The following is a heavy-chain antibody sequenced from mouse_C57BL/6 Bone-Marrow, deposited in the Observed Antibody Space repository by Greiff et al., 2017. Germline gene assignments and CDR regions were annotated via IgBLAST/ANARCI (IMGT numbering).Heavy chain of an antibody. V-gene: IGHV1-72*01. CDR3: ARTHYYGKGWCAY. D-gene: IGHD1-1*01. CDR2: IDPNSGGT. J-gene: IGHJ3*01. Sequence: VQLQQPGAELVKPGASVQLSCKASGYTFPSYWMHWVKQRPGRGLEWIGRIDPNSGGTKYNEKFKSKATLTVDKPASTAYMQLSILTSEDSAVYYGARTHYYGKGWCAYWGQGTLVTVSA. CDR1: GYTFPSYW.